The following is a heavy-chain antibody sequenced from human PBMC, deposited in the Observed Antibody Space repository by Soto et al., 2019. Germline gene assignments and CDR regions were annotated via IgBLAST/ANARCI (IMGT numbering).Heavy chain of an antibody. CDR3: ASRKRAGIAAAGALNYYYYGMDV. CDR1: GGSFSGYY. Sequence: PSETLSLTCAVYGGSFSGYYWSWIRQPPGKGLEWIGEINHSGSTNYNPSLKSRVTISVDTSKNQFSLKLSSVTAADTAVYYCASRKRAGIAAAGALNYYYYGMDVWGQGTTVTVSS. D-gene: IGHD6-13*01. CDR2: INHSGST. J-gene: IGHJ6*02. V-gene: IGHV4-34*01.